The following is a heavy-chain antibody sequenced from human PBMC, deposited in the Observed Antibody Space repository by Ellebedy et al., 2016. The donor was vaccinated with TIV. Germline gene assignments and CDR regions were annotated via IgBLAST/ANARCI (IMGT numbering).Heavy chain of an antibody. CDR3: AREPDSSGYYSFDY. V-gene: IGHV1-46*01. CDR1: GYTFTSYY. D-gene: IGHD3-22*01. J-gene: IGHJ4*02. Sequence: ASVKVSCXASGYTFTSYYLHWVRQAPGQGLEWMGIIDPSNKNTRYARKFQGRVAMIRDTSTSTVYMELSSLRSEDTAVYYCAREPDSSGYYSFDYWGQGTLVTVSS. CDR2: IDPSNKNT.